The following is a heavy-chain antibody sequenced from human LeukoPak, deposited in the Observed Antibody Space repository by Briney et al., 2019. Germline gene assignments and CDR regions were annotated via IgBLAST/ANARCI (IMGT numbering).Heavy chain of an antibody. CDR2: ISSSGSTI. D-gene: IGHD5-12*01. Sequence: PGGSLRLSCAASGFTFSSYEMNWVRQAPGKGLEWVSYISSSGSTIYYADSVKGRFTISRDNAKNSLYLQMNSLRAEDTAVYYCARGGYSGYDLNAFDIWGQGTMVTVSS. CDR3: ARGGYSGYDLNAFDI. CDR1: GFTFSSYE. J-gene: IGHJ3*02. V-gene: IGHV3-48*03.